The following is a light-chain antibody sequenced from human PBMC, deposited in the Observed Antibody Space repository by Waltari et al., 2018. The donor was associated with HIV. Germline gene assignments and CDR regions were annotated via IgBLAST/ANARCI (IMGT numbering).Light chain of an antibody. V-gene: IGLV2-8*01. CDR2: EVS. CDR3: SSYGGSNNHVV. Sequence: QSALTQPPSASGSPGQSVTISCTGTSSDVGGYNYVSWYQQHPGKAPKLMIYEVSKRPSWVPDRFSGSKSGNTASLTVSGLQAEDEADYYCSSYGGSNNHVVFGGGTKLTVL. CDR1: SSDVGGYNY. J-gene: IGLJ2*01.